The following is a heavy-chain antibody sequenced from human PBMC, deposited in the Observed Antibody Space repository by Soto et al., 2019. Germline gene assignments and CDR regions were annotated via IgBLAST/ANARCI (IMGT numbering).Heavy chain of an antibody. D-gene: IGHD6-13*01. CDR2: ISGSGGST. Sequence: EVQLLESGGGLVQPGGSLRLSCAASGFTFSSYAMSWVRQAPGKGLEWVSAISGSGGSTYYADSVKGRFTIARDNSKNTLYLQMTSLRAEDTAVYYCAKDLHSSSWSVVVLSYFDYWGQGTLVTVSS. CDR3: AKDLHSSSWSVVVLSYFDY. CDR1: GFTFSSYA. J-gene: IGHJ4*02. V-gene: IGHV3-23*01.